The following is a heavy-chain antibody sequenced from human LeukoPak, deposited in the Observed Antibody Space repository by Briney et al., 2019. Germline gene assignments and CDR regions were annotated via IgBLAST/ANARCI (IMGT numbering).Heavy chain of an antibody. D-gene: IGHD3-16*02. CDR2: ISYDGSNE. CDR3: AKGPAPRLGEFSYHALVDY. V-gene: IGHV3-30*02. J-gene: IGHJ4*02. CDR1: GFTFGSYG. Sequence: GVSLRLSCVASGFTFGSYGMHWVRQAPGKGLEWVAFISYDGSNENIADSVKGRFIISRDNSKNTLYLQMNSLRAEDTAVYYCAKGPAPRLGEFSYHALVDYWGQGTLVTVSS.